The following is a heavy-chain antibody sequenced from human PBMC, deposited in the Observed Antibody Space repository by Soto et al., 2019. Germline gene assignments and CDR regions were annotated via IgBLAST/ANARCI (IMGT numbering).Heavy chain of an antibody. D-gene: IGHD6-13*01. J-gene: IGHJ6*02. Sequence: PSETLSLTCAVYGGSFSGYYWSWIRQPPGKGLEWIGEINHSGSTNYNPSLKSRVTISVDTSKNQFSLKLSSVTAADTAVYYCARLNQQQLVPRYCYYGMDVWGQGTTVTVSS. CDR3: ARLNQQQLVPRYCYYGMDV. V-gene: IGHV4-34*01. CDR1: GGSFSGYY. CDR2: INHSGST.